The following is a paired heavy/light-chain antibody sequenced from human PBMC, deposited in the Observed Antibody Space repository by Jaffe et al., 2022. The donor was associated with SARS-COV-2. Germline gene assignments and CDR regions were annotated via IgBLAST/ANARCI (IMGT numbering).Heavy chain of an antibody. Sequence: EVQLVESGGGLIQPGRSLRLSCAASGFTFDDYAMHWVRQAPGKGLEWVSTISWNSDTIGYADSVKGRFTISRDSAKNSLYLQMNSLRTEDTALYYCAKAIGRAAYSISGIDYWGQGTLVTVSS. CDR1: GFTFDDYA. CDR2: ISWNSDTI. CDR3: AKAIGRAAYSISGIDY. V-gene: IGHV3-9*01. J-gene: IGHJ4*02. D-gene: IGHD6-13*01.
Light chain of an antibody. V-gene: IGLV4-69*01. CDR1: SGHSNYA. Sequence: QLVLTQSPSASASLGASVKLTCTLSSGHSNYAIAWHQQQPEKGPRYLMKLNSDGSHSKGDGIPDRFSGSSSGAERYLTISSLQSEDEADYYCQTWGTGIHVFGGGTKLTVL. CDR2: LNSDGSH. J-gene: IGLJ2*01. CDR3: QTWGTGIHV.